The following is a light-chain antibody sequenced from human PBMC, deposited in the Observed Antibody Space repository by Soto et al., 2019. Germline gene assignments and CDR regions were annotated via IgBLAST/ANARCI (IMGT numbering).Light chain of an antibody. V-gene: IGLV2-8*01. CDR3: SSFAGGNNLL. CDR1: SSDVGGYNF. CDR2: EVS. Sequence: QSALTQPPSASGSPGQSVTNSCTGTSSDVGGYNFVSWYQQHPGKAPKLLIYEVSKRPSGVPDRFSGSKSDNTASLTVSGLQAEDEADYYCSSFAGGNNLLFGGGTKVTVL. J-gene: IGLJ2*01.